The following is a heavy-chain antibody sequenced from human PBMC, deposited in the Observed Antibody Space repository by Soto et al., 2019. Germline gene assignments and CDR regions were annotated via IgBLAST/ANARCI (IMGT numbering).Heavy chain of an antibody. D-gene: IGHD3-22*01. CDR1: GGTFSSYT. CDR2: IIPILGIA. Sequence: QVQLVQSGAEVKKPGSSVKVSCKASGGTFSSYTISWVRQAPGQGLEWMGRIIPILGIANYAQKFQCRVTITADKSTSTAYMELSSLRSEDTAVYYCARVSGGYYYDSSGYAFDYWGQGTLVTVSS. V-gene: IGHV1-69*02. CDR3: ARVSGGYYYDSSGYAFDY. J-gene: IGHJ4*02.